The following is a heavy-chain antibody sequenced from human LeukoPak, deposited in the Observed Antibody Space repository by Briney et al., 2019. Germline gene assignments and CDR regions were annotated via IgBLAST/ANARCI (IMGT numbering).Heavy chain of an antibody. J-gene: IGHJ5*02. CDR1: GFTFSSYA. D-gene: IGHD5-18*01. CDR3: AKAAPVPIQLWPPSWFDP. CDR2: ISGSGGST. Sequence: GGALRLSCAASGFTFSSYAMSWVRQAPGQGLEWVSAISGSGGSTYYADSVKGRFTISRDNSKNTLYLQMNSLRAEDTAVYYCAKAAPVPIQLWPPSWFDPWGQGTLVTVSS. V-gene: IGHV3-23*01.